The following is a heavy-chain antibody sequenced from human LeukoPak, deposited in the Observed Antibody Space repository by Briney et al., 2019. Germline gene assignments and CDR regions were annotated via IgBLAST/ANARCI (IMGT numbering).Heavy chain of an antibody. CDR1: GGSISSYY. J-gene: IGHJ4*02. D-gene: IGHD6-6*01. V-gene: IGHV4-59*01. Sequence: KPSETLSLTCTVSGGSISSYYWSWVRQPPGKGLEWIGYIYYSGSTNYNPSLKSRVTISVDMSKNQFSLKLSSVTAADTAVYYCARGVEYSSSSGLGYWGQGTLVTVSS. CDR2: IYYSGST. CDR3: ARGVEYSSSSGLGY.